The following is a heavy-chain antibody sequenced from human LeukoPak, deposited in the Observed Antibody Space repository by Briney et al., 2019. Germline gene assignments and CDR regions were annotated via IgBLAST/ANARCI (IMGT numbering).Heavy chain of an antibody. V-gene: IGHV4-39*01. J-gene: IGHJ4*02. CDR2: IYYSGST. CDR3: ARQELYCGGDCYSTGDDY. Sequence: SETLSLTCNVSGGSISSSSYYWGWIRQPPGKGLEWIGSIYYSGSTYYNPSLKSRVTISVDTSKNQSSLKLSSVTAADTAVYYCARQELYCGGDCYSTGDDYWGQGTLVTVSS. CDR1: GGSISSSSYY. D-gene: IGHD2-21*02.